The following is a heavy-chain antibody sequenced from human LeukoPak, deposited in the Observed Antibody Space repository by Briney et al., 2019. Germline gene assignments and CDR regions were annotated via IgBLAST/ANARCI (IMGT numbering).Heavy chain of an antibody. V-gene: IGHV3-74*01. CDR2: IKSDGSDT. CDR3: AKASVAIPQYCNS. J-gene: IGHJ5*02. CDR1: GFTLSSYW. Sequence: GGSLRLSCAASGFTLSSYWMHWVRQVPGKGLVWVSRIKSDGSDTRYADSVKGRFTISRDNAKNTLFLQLNSLTAADTAMYFCAKASVAIPQYCNSWGQGTLVTVSS. D-gene: IGHD2-2*02.